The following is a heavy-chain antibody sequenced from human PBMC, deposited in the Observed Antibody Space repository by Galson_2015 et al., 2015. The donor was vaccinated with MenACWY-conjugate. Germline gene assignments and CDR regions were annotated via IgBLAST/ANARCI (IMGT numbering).Heavy chain of an antibody. CDR3: ARDLDY. Sequence: TLSLTCTVSGDSMTSGNHYWSWIRQFPGKGLEWLGYIYHSDSTYYNPSLKSRVIMSKDTSKSQVSLRLSSVTAADTAVYYCARDLDYWGQGALVIVPS. V-gene: IGHV4-31*03. CDR2: IYHSDST. CDR1: GDSMTSGNHY. J-gene: IGHJ4*02.